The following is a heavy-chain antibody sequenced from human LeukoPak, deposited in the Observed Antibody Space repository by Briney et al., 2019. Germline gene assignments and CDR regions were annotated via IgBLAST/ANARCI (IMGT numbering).Heavy chain of an antibody. Sequence: SETLSFTCTVSGGSIRSSSYYWGWIRQPPGKGLEWIGSINYSGSTSYNPSLKSRVTISVDTSKNQFSLKLSSVTAADTAVYYCARVTGSYYYYYYMDVWGKGTTVTVSS. CDR1: GGSIRSSSYY. CDR2: INYSGST. CDR3: ARVTGSYYYYYYMDV. V-gene: IGHV4-39*07. D-gene: IGHD3-10*01. J-gene: IGHJ6*03.